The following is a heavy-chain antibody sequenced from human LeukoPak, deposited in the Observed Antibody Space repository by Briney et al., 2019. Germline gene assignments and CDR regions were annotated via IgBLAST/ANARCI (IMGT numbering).Heavy chain of an antibody. D-gene: IGHD6-19*01. CDR2: IYHSGST. Sequence: SETLSLTCAVSGGSISSGGYSWSWIRQPPGTGLEWIGYIYHSGSTYYNPSLKSRVTISVDRSKNQFSLKLSSVTAADTAVYYCAREAVAGLHFDYWGQGTLVIVSS. CDR3: AREAVAGLHFDY. V-gene: IGHV4-30-2*01. J-gene: IGHJ4*02. CDR1: GGSISSGGYS.